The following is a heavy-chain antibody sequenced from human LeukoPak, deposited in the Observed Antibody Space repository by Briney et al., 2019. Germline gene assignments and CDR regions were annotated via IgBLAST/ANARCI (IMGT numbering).Heavy chain of an antibody. D-gene: IGHD3-22*01. CDR3: ARDRRAGNKWGYYDSSGYPPSYFDF. J-gene: IGHJ4*02. V-gene: IGHV4-34*01. Sequence: SETLSLTCAVYGGSFSNYYWSWIRQPPGKGLEWIGEIKHTGSTNYNPSLKSRVTISLDTSKNQFSLKLSSVTAADTAVYYCARDRRAGNKWGYYDSSGYPPSYFDFWGQGTLVTVSS. CDR2: IKHTGST. CDR1: GGSFSNYY.